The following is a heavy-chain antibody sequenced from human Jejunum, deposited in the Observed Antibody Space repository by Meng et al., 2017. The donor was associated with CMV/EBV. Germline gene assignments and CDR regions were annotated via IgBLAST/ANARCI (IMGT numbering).Heavy chain of an antibody. CDR3: ARDPIRGPPDYFDF. J-gene: IGHJ4*02. CDR2: LSYDGTTR. Sequence: SGFTFSRLPIHWVRQAPGKGLECVALLSYDGTTRYYADSVRGRFTVSRDNSKNTVYLQMDSLRPEDTALYYCARDPIRGPPDYFDFWGQGSLVTVSS. D-gene: IGHD3-10*01. CDR1: GFTFSRLP. V-gene: IGHV3-30*04.